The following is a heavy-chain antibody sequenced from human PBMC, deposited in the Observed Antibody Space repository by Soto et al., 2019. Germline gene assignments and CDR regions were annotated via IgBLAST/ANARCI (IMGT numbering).Heavy chain of an antibody. CDR2: ISSSSSYI. D-gene: IGHD5-12*01. J-gene: IGHJ6*02. CDR1: GFTFSSYS. Sequence: EVQLVESGGGLVKPGGSLRLSCAASGFTFSSYSMNWVRQAPGKGLEWVSSISSSSSYIYYADSVKGRFTISRDNAKNSLSQQLHRVRAEDTYVYYCAIDVRSGYDRKGRPINYDGMYFWGQGTTVTVSS. V-gene: IGHV3-21*01. CDR3: AIDVRSGYDRKGRPINYDGMYF.